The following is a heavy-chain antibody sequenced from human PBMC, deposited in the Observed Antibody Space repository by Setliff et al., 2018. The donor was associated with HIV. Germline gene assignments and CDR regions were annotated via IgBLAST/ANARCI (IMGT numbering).Heavy chain of an antibody. CDR2: IYYSGST. CDR1: GYSISSSHW. CDR3: AKTVVGDSYALPNDGFDI. J-gene: IGHJ3*02. D-gene: IGHD3-16*01. Sequence: PSETLSLTCAVSGYSISSSHWWGWIRQPPGKGLEWIGYIYYSGSTNYNPYLKSRATMSVDTSNNRFSLKLSSVTALDTAVYYCAKTVVGDSYALPNDGFDIWGQGTMVTVSS. V-gene: IGHV4-28*06.